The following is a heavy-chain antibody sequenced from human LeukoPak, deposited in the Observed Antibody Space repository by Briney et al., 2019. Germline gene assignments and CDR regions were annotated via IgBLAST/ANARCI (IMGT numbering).Heavy chain of an antibody. CDR3: ARAQFGELSY. CDR2: IYYSGST. D-gene: IGHD3-10*01. CDR1: GGSISSSSYY. V-gene: IGHV4-39*01. Sequence: SETLSLTCTVSGGSISSSSYYWGWIRQPPGKGLEWIGSIYYSGSTYYNPSFKSRVTISVDTSKNQFSLKLSSVTAADTAVYYCARAQFGELSYWGQGTLVTVSS. J-gene: IGHJ4*02.